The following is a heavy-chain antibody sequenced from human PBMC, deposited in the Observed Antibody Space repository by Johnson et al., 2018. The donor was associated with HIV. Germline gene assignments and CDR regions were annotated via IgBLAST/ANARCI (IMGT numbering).Heavy chain of an antibody. V-gene: IGHV3-13*01. Sequence: VQLVESGGGLVQPWGSLRLSCAASGFTLSGYDMHWVRQATGKGLEWVSEIDSVGDTYYADSVKGRFTISRDNSKNTLYLQMNSLRAEDTAVYYCARGTPGDYDSSGYYRGSEAFDIWGQGTMVTVSS. CDR3: ARGTPGDYDSSGYYRGSEAFDI. CDR1: GFTLSGYD. D-gene: IGHD3-22*01. CDR2: IDSVGDT. J-gene: IGHJ3*02.